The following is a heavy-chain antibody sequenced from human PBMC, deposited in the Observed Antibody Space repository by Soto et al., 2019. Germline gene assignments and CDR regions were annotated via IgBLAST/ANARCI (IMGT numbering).Heavy chain of an antibody. D-gene: IGHD3-22*01. V-gene: IGHV3-23*01. CDR3: AKNYDSDGYYTQN. Sequence: EVQLLESGGGLVQPGGSLGLSFAASGFTFNGYAMSWVGQAPGKGWEWVSAVSGSGSTTYYTDSVKGRLTISRDNSKNTLYLQMNSLRADDTAVYYCAKNYDSDGYYTQNWGQGTLVTVSS. J-gene: IGHJ4*02. CDR1: GFTFNGYA. CDR2: VSGSGSTT.